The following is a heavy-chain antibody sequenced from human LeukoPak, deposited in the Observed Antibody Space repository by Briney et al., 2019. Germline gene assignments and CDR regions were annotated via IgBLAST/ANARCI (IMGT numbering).Heavy chain of an antibody. CDR2: INHSGST. CDR3: ARKDYGDYGGYGMDV. D-gene: IGHD4-17*01. V-gene: IGHV4-34*01. CDR1: GGSFSGYY. Sequence: SETLSLTCAVYGGSFSGYYWNWIRQPPGKGLEWIGEINHSGSTNYNPSLKSRVTISLDTPKTQFSLKVSSVTAADAAVYYCARKDYGDYGGYGMDVWGQGTTVTVSS. J-gene: IGHJ6*02.